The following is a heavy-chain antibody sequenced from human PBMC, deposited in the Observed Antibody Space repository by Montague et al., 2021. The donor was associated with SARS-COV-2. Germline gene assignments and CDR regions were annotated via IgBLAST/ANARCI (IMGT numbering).Heavy chain of an antibody. V-gene: IGHV3-13*04. D-gene: IGHD6-6*01. CDR3: ARGGEWSSSSLPDY. J-gene: IGHJ4*02. CDR1: GFTFGGYD. Sequence: SLRLSCAASGFTFGGYDMNWVRQAPGKGREWVSAIGIGGDTYYLGSVKGRFIISRENAKNSLYLQMNSLRVGDTAVYYCARGGEWSSSSLPDYWGQGTLVTVSS. CDR2: IGIGGDT.